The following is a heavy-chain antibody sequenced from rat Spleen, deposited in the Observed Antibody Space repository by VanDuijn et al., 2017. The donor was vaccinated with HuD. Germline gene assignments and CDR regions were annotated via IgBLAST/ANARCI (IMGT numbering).Heavy chain of an antibody. J-gene: IGHJ2*01. D-gene: IGHD4-3*01. CDR1: GFSLSSYG. V-gene: IGHV2-13*01. CDR2: IWGNGNT. CDR3: ARDKFGVFDY. Sequence: QVQLKESGPGLVKPSLTLSLTCTVSGFSLSSYGVIWVRQPPGKGLEWMGVIWGNGNTNYNSALKSRLSISRDTSKSQVFLKMNSLQSEDTTTYYCARDKFGVFDYWGQGVMVTVSS.